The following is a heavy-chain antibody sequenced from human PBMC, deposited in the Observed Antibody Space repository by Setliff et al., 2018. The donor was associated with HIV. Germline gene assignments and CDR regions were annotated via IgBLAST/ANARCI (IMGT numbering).Heavy chain of an antibody. J-gene: IGHJ6*02. CDR2: IGYDGSST. V-gene: IGHV3-30*02. Sequence: GGSLRLSCAASGFTFNTYGMHWVRQAPGKGLEWLAFIGYDGSSTYYADSVKGRFTISRDNSRNTLHLQVNSLRADDTALYYCARDFNYYYYYGMDVWGQGTTVTVSS. CDR3: ARDFNYYYYYGMDV. CDR1: GFTFNTYG.